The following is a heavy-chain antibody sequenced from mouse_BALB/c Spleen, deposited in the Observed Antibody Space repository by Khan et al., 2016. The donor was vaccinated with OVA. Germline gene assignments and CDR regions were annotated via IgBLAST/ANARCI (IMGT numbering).Heavy chain of an antibody. CDR1: GYSFTGYF. CDR2: INPHIGET. D-gene: IGHD1-1*01. V-gene: IGHV1-20*02. CDR3: ARIYRSDFDY. J-gene: IGHJ2*01. Sequence: VQLLQSGPELVKPGASVKISCKASGYSFTGYFMNWVMQSHGKSLEWIGRINPHIGETFYNQKFKDKVTLTVDESSSTAHMELRSLASEDSAVYYCARIYRSDFDYWGQGTTLTVSS.